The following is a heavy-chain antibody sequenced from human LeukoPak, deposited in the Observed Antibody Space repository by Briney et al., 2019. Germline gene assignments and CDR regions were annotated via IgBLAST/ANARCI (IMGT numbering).Heavy chain of an antibody. V-gene: IGHV3-23*01. J-gene: IGHJ4*02. Sequence: GGSLRLSCAASGFTFSSYAMSWVRQAPGKGLEWVSTISAGGNTYYADSVKGRFTISRDNSKNTLYLEMSSLRVEDTAIYYCAKSDDYGGNQSDYWGQGTLVTVSS. D-gene: IGHD4-23*01. CDR1: GFTFSSYA. CDR3: AKSDDYGGNQSDY. CDR2: ISAGGNT.